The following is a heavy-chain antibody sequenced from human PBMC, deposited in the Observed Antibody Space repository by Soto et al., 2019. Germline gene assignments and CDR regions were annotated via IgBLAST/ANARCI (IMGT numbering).Heavy chain of an antibody. Sequence: GGSLRLSCAASGFTFSSYGMHWVRQAPGKGLEWVAVISYDGSNKYYADSVKGRFTISRDNSKNTLYLQMNSLRAEDTAVYYCAKVIGYLDAFDIWGQGTMVTVSS. V-gene: IGHV3-30*18. CDR2: ISYDGSNK. J-gene: IGHJ3*02. D-gene: IGHD3-16*02. CDR3: AKVIGYLDAFDI. CDR1: GFTFSSYG.